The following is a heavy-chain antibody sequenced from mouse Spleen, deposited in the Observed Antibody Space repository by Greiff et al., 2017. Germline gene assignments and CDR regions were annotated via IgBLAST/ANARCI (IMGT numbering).Heavy chain of an antibody. CDR1: GSTFSDYY. J-gene: IGHJ2*01. Sequence: EVKLVESEGGLVQPGSSMKLSCTASGSTFSDYYMAWVRQVPEKGLEWVANINYDGSSTYYLDSLKSRFIISRDNAKNILYLQMSSLKSEDTATYYCARQEDYFDYWGQGTTLTVSS. CDR2: INYDGSST. V-gene: IGHV5-16*01. CDR3: ARQEDYFDY.